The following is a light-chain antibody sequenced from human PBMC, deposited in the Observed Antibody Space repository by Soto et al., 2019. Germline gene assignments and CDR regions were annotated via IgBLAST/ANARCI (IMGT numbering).Light chain of an antibody. CDR1: SSDVGGYNY. CDR3: CSYAGSNTSV. CDR2: DVS. J-gene: IGLJ3*02. V-gene: IGLV2-11*01. Sequence: QSALTQPRSVSGSPGQSVTISCTGTSSDVGGYNYVSWYQQHPGKAPKLMIYDVSKRPSGVPDRFSGSKSGNTASPTISGLQAEDEADYYCCSYAGSNTSVFGGGTKLTVL.